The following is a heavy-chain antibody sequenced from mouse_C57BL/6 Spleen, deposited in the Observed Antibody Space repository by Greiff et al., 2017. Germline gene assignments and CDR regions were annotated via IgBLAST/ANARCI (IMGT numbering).Heavy chain of an antibody. Sequence: QVQLQQSGAELARPGASVKLSCKASGYTFTSYTMHWVKQRPGQGLEWIGYFNPSSGYPKYNQKFKDKATLTADKSSSTAYMHMSEVTAEDSAGNYCAGGEGESIPWFAYWGQGTLVTVSA. D-gene: IGHD2-10*02. CDR2: FNPSSGYP. CDR3: AGGEGESIPWFAY. CDR1: GYTFTSYT. V-gene: IGHV1-4*01. J-gene: IGHJ3*01.